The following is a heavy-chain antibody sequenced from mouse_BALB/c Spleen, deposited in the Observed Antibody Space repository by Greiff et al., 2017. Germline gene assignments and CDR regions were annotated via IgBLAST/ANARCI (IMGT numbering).Heavy chain of an antibody. Sequence: EVQRVESGGDLVKPGGSLKLSCAASGFTFSSYGMSWVRQTPDKRLEWVATISSGGSYTYYPDSVKGRFTISRDNAKNTLYLQMSSLKSEDTAMYYCARLTGTNAMDYWGQGTSVTVSS. D-gene: IGHD4-1*01. V-gene: IGHV5-6*01. J-gene: IGHJ4*01. CDR3: ARLTGTNAMDY. CDR2: ISSGGSYT. CDR1: GFTFSSYG.